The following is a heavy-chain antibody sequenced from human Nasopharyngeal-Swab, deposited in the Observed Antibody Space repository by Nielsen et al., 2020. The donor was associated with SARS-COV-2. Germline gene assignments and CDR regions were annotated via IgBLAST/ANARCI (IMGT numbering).Heavy chain of an antibody. V-gene: IGHV4-59*01. Sequence: SETLSLTCTVSGGPISSYYWSWIRQPPGQGLEWIGYIYYSGSTNYNPSLKSRVTISVDTSKNQFSLKLSSVTAADTAVYYCARGFEYGSGSYYRTYYYYYMDVWGKGTTITVSS. CDR2: IYYSGST. CDR3: ARGFEYGSGSYYRTYYYYYMDV. J-gene: IGHJ6*03. CDR1: GGPISSYY. D-gene: IGHD3-10*01.